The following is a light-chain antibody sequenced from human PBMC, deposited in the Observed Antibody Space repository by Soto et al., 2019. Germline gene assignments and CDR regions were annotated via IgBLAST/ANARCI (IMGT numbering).Light chain of an antibody. CDR3: AAWDDSLNVLL. Sequence: QSVLTQPPSASGTPGQRVTISCSGSSSNIGSNTVNWYQQLPGTAPKLLIYSNNQRPSGVPDRLSGSKSGTSASLAISGLQSEDEADYYCAAWDDSLNVLLFGGGTKLTVL. CDR2: SNN. V-gene: IGLV1-44*01. CDR1: SSNIGSNT. J-gene: IGLJ2*01.